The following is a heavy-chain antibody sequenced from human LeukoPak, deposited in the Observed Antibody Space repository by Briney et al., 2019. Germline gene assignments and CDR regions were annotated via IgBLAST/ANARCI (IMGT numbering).Heavy chain of an antibody. V-gene: IGHV3-7*01. J-gene: IGHJ4*02. Sequence: TGGSLRFSCAAPGVTFSSYWMTWVRQAPGKGLEWVANIKQDGSQKYYVDSVKGRFTISRDNAKNSLYLQMNSLRAEDTAVYYCASGSGWLVDDWGQGTLVTVSS. CDR3: ASGSGWLVDD. CDR1: GVTFSSYW. D-gene: IGHD6-19*01. CDR2: IKQDGSQK.